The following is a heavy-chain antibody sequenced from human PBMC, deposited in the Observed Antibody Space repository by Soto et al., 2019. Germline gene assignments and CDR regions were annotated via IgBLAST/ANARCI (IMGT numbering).Heavy chain of an antibody. CDR1: GGSISSYY. CDR3: AGGDYYDSSGYYRPFDY. V-gene: IGHV4-59*01. CDR2: IYYSGST. D-gene: IGHD3-22*01. Sequence: SETLSLTCTVSGGSISSYYWSWIRQPPGKGLEWIGYIYYSGSTNYNPSLKSRVTISVDTSKNQFSLKLSSVTAADTAVYYCAGGDYYDSSGYYRPFDYWGQGTLVPVSS. J-gene: IGHJ4*02.